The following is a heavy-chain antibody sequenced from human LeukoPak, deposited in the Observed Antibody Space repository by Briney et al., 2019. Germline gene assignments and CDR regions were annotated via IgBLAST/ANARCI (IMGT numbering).Heavy chain of an antibody. D-gene: IGHD6-13*01. V-gene: IGHV3-7*01. CDR1: GFTFSSYW. CDR2: IKQDGSEK. CDR3: ARDLAAAGFDY. J-gene: IGHJ4*02. Sequence: GGSLRLSCAPSGFTFSSYWMSWVRQAPGKGLEWVANIKQDGSEKYYVDSVKGRFTISRDNAKNSLYLQMNSLRAEDTAVYYCARDLAAAGFDYWGQGTLVTVSS.